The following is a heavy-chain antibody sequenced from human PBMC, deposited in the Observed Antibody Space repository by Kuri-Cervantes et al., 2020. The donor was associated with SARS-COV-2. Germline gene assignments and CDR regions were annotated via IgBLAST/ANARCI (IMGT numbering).Heavy chain of an antibody. CDR3: ARDRGYCSGGGCYSTGFSFDY. D-gene: IGHD2-15*01. V-gene: IGHV3-30*04. CDR2: ISYDGRNT. J-gene: IGHJ4*02. Sequence: GGSLRLSCEASGFIFSDYAIDWVRQAPGKGLEWVAIISYDGRNTKFADSVKGRFTISRDNAENSLYLQMNSLRAGDTAMYYCARDRGYCSGGGCYSTGFSFDYWGQGALVTVSS. CDR1: GFIFSDYA.